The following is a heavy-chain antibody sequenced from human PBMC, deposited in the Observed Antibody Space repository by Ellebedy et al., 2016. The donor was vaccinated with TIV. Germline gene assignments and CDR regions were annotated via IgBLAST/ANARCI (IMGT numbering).Heavy chain of an antibody. V-gene: IGHV3-33*01. D-gene: IGHD5-18*01. CDR3: ARDQVYGIQLWFDY. J-gene: IGHJ4*02. Sequence: GESLKISCAASGFTFSNYGMHWVRQAPGKGLEWVAVIWCDGSNKYYADSVKGRFTISRDNSKNTLYLQMNSLRAEDTAVYYCARDQVYGIQLWFDYWGQGTLVTVSS. CDR2: IWCDGSNK. CDR1: GFTFSNYG.